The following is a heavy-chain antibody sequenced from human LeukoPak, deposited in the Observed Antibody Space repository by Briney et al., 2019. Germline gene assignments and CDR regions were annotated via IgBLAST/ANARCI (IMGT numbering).Heavy chain of an antibody. CDR2: INHSGST. CDR1: GGSFSGYY. D-gene: IGHD6-6*01. V-gene: IGHV4-34*01. Sequence: SETLSLTCAVYGGSFSGYYWSWICQPPGKGLEWIGEINHSGSTNYNPSLKSRVTISVDTSKNQFSLRLSSVTAADTAVYYCARRIAARPTYFDYWGQGTLVTVSS. J-gene: IGHJ4*02. CDR3: ARRIAARPTYFDY.